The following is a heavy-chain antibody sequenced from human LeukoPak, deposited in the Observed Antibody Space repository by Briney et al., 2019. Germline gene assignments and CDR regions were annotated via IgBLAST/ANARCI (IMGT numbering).Heavy chain of an antibody. CDR1: GFTFSSYW. V-gene: IGHV3-9*01. J-gene: IGHJ3*02. Sequence: PGGSLRLSCAASGFTFSSYWMHWVRQAPGKGLEWVSGISWNSGSIGYADSVKGRFTISRDNAKNSLYLQMNSLRAEDTALYYCAREYYDSSGYPYSYDAFDIWGQGTMVTVSS. CDR2: ISWNSGSI. CDR3: AREYYDSSGYPYSYDAFDI. D-gene: IGHD3-22*01.